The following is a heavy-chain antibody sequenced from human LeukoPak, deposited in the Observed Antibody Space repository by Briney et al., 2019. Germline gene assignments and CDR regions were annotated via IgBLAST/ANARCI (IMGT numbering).Heavy chain of an antibody. Sequence: FTGXYMHWVRQAPGQGLEWMGWINPNSGGTNYAQKFQGRVTMTRDTSISTAYMELSRLRSDDTAVYYCARLPYTMVRGVDDAFDIWGQGTMVTVSS. CDR1: FTGXY. CDR3: ARLPYTMVRGVDDAFDI. J-gene: IGHJ3*02. CDR2: INPNSGGT. V-gene: IGHV1-2*02. D-gene: IGHD3-10*01.